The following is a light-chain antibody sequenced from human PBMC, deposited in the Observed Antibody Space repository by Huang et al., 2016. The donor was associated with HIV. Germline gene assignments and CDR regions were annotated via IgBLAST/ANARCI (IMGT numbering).Light chain of an antibody. Sequence: EIVLTQSPVTLSLSPGDRATLSCRASQSIGTYLAWYQQKSGQAPRLLIYDVSNRAAGVPARFSASGSETDCTHTIASLDPEDFAIYHGQQRSKWPLTFGGGTKVEMK. CDR2: DVS. J-gene: IGKJ4*02. V-gene: IGKV3-11*01. CDR1: QSIGTY. CDR3: QQRSKWPLT.